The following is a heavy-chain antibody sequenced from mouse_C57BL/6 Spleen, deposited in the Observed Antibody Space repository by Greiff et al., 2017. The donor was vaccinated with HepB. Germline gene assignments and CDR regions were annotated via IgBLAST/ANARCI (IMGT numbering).Heavy chain of an antibody. CDR3: TRHRRAMDY. J-gene: IGHJ4*01. Sequence: VQLVESGAELVRPGASVTLSCKASGYTFTDYEMHWVKQTPVHGLEWIGAIDPETGGTAYNQKFKGKAILTADKSSSTAYMELRSLTSEDSAVYYCTRHRRAMDYWGQGTSVTVSS. D-gene: IGHD3-1*01. V-gene: IGHV1-15*01. CDR1: GYTFTDYE. CDR2: IDPETGGT.